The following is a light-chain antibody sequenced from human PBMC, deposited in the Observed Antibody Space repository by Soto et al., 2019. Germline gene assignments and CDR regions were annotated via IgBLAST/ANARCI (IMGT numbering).Light chain of an antibody. V-gene: IGLV2-11*01. CDR1: NSDIGTYNY. J-gene: IGLJ3*02. CDR2: DVS. Sequence: QSALTQPRSVSGSPGQSVTISCTGTNSDIGTYNYVSWYHQHPGKAPKLMIYDVSQRPSGVPDRFSGSKSGNTASLTISGLQAEDEADYYCCSYAGSDTLVFGGGTKVTVL. CDR3: CSYAGSDTLV.